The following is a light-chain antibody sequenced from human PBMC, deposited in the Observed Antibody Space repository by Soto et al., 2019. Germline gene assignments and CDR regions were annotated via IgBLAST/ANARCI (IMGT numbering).Light chain of an antibody. Sequence: EIVLTQSPGTLSLSPGERATLSCRASQSVSSSQLAWYQQKPGQAPRLLIFGASTRATGVPDRFSGSGSGTDFTLTISRLFPEDFAVYYCQHFGSSRGTFGQGTKEEIK. V-gene: IGKV3-20*01. CDR3: QHFGSSRGT. CDR2: GAS. J-gene: IGKJ1*01. CDR1: QSVSSSQ.